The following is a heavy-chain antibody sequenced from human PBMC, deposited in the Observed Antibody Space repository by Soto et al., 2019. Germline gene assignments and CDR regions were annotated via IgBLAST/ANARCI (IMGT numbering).Heavy chain of an antibody. CDR1: GFTFSSYA. Sequence: QVQLVESGGGVVQPGRSLRLSCAASGFTFSSYAMHWVRQAPGKGLEWVAVISYDGSNKYYADSVKGRFTISRDNSKNTLYLQMNSLRAEDTAVYYCARVISDYSNHYYGMDVWGQGTTVTVSS. D-gene: IGHD4-4*01. J-gene: IGHJ6*02. V-gene: IGHV3-30-3*01. CDR3: ARVISDYSNHYYGMDV. CDR2: ISYDGSNK.